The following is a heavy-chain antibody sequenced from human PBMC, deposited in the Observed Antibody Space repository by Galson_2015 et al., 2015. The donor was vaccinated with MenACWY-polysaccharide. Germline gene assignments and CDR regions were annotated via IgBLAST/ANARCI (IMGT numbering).Heavy chain of an antibody. D-gene: IGHD6-19*01. CDR2: ISAGNGRT. V-gene: IGHV1-3*01. CDR1: GYIFTNYA. CDR3: ARDSENLDY. J-gene: IGHJ4*02. Sequence: SVKVSCKASGYIFTNYAMHWMRQAPGQSFEWMGWISAGNGRTEYSQKFQGRVTITRDTSASTAYMEVSSLRSEDTAVYYCARDSENLDYWGQGTLVTASS.